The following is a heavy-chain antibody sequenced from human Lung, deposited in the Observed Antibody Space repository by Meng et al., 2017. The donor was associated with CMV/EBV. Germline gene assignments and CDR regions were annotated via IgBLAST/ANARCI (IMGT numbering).Heavy chain of an antibody. V-gene: IGHV5-51*01. CDR1: GYTLHTKW. D-gene: IGHD2-2*01. Sequence: CKTYGYTLHTKWIGGVPQLPGEDLEWMGMIHCGDSRTIYSPLFQGQVTISVDKSLNTAYLQWNSLQASDTAMYYCARHYDASWFGYWGQGTLVTVSS. J-gene: IGHJ4*02. CDR3: ARHYDASWFGY. CDR2: IHCGDSRT.